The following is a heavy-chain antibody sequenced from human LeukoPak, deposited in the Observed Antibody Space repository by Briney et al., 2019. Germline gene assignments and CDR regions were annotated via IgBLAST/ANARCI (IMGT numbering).Heavy chain of an antibody. CDR2: ISSSSSTI. J-gene: IGHJ4*02. Sequence: GGSLRLSCAASGFTFSSYSMNWVRQAPGKGLEWVSYISSSSSTIYYADSVKGRFTISRDNAKNSLYLQMNSLRAEDTAVYYCARALSYYYGSGSYYFDYWGQGTLVTVSS. CDR1: GFTFSSYS. D-gene: IGHD3-10*01. CDR3: ARALSYYYGSGSYYFDY. V-gene: IGHV3-48*04.